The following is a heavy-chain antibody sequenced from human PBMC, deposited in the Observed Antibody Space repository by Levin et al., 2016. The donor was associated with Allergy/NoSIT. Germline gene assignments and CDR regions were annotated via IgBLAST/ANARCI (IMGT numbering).Heavy chain of an antibody. CDR2: ISWDGGST. J-gene: IGHJ1*01. CDR3: AKGLFCGGDCYFGREYFQH. CDR1: GFTFDDYT. Sequence: GGSLRLSCAASGFTFDDYTMHWVRQAPGKGLEWVSLISWDGGSTYYADSVKGRFTISRDNSKNSLYLQMNSLRTEDTALYYCAKGLFCGGDCYFGREYFQHWGQGTLVTVSS. D-gene: IGHD2-21*02. V-gene: IGHV3-43*01.